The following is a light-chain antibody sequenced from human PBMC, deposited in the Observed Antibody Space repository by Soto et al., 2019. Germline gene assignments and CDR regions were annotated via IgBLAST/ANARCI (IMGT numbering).Light chain of an antibody. CDR1: RTDVADGYDY. V-gene: IGLV2-14*03. CDR2: DVS. Sequence: QSALTQPASVSWSPGRSIAISCTGVRTDVADGYDYVSWYQQHPGQAPQLIIYDVSNRPSGVSDRFSGSKSGNTASLTISGLQAEDEAEYYCTSYTSSTPLYVFGTGTKVTVL. J-gene: IGLJ1*01. CDR3: TSYTSSTPLYV.